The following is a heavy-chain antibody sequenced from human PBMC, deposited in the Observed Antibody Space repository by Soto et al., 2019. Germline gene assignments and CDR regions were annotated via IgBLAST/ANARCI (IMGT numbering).Heavy chain of an antibody. D-gene: IGHD6-13*01. J-gene: IGHJ1*01. CDR3: ASHHREQNLGREYFQH. CDR1: GFTFGSYA. V-gene: IGHV3-30-3*01. Sequence: PGGSLRLSCAASGFTFGSYAMHWVRQAPGKGLEWVALISFDGSNEYYADSVKGRFTISRDNSKSTLYMQMNSLRTEDTAVYYCASHHREQNLGREYFQHWGQGNLVTVSS. CDR2: ISFDGSNE.